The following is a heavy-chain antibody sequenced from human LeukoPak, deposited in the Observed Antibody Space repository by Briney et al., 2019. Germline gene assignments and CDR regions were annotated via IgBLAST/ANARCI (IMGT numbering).Heavy chain of an antibody. CDR1: GFTFSSYG. D-gene: IGHD3-16*01. CDR2: IRYDGSNK. CDR3: ARMGGDLGGASPHYYYYYMDV. J-gene: IGHJ6*03. Sequence: GGSLRLSCAASGFTFSSYGMHWVRQAPGKGLEWVAFIRYDGSNKYYADSVKGRFTISRDNSKNTLYLQMNSLRAEDTAVYYCARMGGDLGGASPHYYYYYMDVWGKGTTVTVSS. V-gene: IGHV3-30*02.